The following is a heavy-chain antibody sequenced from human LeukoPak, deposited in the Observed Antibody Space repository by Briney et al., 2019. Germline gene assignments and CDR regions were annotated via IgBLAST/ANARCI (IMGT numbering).Heavy chain of an antibody. Sequence: SETLSLTCAVSGVSSSSGHWWSWVRQPPGKGLEWIGEIYHSGSTNYNASLKSRVNISVDTSKNQFSLKVNSVTVADTAVYYCVTSIDLAGWGGFDVWGQGRMVTVSS. J-gene: IGHJ3*01. D-gene: IGHD1-26*01. CDR1: GVSSSSGHW. CDR2: IYHSGST. V-gene: IGHV4-4*02. CDR3: VTSIDLAGWGGFDV.